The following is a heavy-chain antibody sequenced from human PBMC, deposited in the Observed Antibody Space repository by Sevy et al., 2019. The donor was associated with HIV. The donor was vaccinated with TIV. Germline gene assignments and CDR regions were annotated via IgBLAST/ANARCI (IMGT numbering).Heavy chain of an antibody. V-gene: IGHV3-23*01. CDR2: ISGSGGDT. D-gene: IGHD6-13*01. CDR3: AKAAGTVHSTPTPVLN. CDR1: GFIFSSYA. J-gene: IGHJ4*02. Sequence: GGSLRLSCAASGFIFSSYAMSWVRQSPGKGLEWVSSISGSGGDTYYADSVKGRFSVSRDNSKNTLYMQMNSLRAEDTAIYYCAKAAGTVHSTPTPVLNWGQGTLVTVSS.